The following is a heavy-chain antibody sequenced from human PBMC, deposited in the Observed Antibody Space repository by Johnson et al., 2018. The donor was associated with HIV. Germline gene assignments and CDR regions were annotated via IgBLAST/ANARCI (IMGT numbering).Heavy chain of an antibody. V-gene: IGHV3-53*01. CDR3: ARVGGIAVAPNDAFDI. CDR1: GFTVSSNY. D-gene: IGHD6-19*01. Sequence: VQLVESGGGLIQPGGSLRLSCAASGFTVSSNYMSWVRQAPGKGLEWVSVIYSGGSTYYADSVKGRFTISRDNSKNTLYLQMNSLIAEDTAVYYCARVGGIAVAPNDAFDIWGQGTMVTVSS. CDR2: IYSGGST. J-gene: IGHJ3*02.